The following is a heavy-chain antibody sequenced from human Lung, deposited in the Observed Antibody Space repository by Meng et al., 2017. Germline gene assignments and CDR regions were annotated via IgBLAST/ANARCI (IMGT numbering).Heavy chain of an antibody. CDR2: IYPYDSDT. Sequence: GESLKISCKGSGYIFTKYWIGWVRQMPGKGLEWMGIIYPYDSDTRYSPSFQGQVTISADKSISTAYLQWSSLKASDSAMYYCARRVDPDYASGSYPSFFDYWGQGTLVTVSS. D-gene: IGHD3-10*01. CDR1: GYIFTKYW. CDR3: ARRVDPDYASGSYPSFFDY. V-gene: IGHV5-51*01. J-gene: IGHJ4*02.